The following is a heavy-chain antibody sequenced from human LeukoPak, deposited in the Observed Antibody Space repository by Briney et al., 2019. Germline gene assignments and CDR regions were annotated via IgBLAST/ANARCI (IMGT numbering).Heavy chain of an antibody. V-gene: IGHV4-39*01. CDR2: IYYSGTT. J-gene: IGHJ5*02. CDR3: ARSLGANTWVGNWFDP. CDR1: GGSISGTNW. D-gene: IGHD3-10*01. Sequence: KSSETLSLTCGVSGGSISGTNWWSWIRQPPGQGLEWIGSIYYSGTTYYNLSLKSRVTLSVDTSQNQFSLKLSSVTAADTAIYFCARSLGANTWVGNWFDPWGQGTLVTVSP.